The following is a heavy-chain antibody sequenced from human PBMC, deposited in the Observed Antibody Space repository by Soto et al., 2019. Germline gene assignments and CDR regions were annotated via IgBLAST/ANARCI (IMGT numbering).Heavy chain of an antibody. Sequence: SETLSLTCTVSGGSVFSGSYYWSWIRQPPGKGLEWIGYIYYSGSTNYNPSLRSRLTISVDTSKNQFSLKLNSVTAADTAVYYCARDGPQCSSTSCYDYWGQGTLVTVSS. D-gene: IGHD2-2*01. V-gene: IGHV4-61*01. CDR3: ARDGPQCSSTSCYDY. J-gene: IGHJ4*02. CDR2: IYYSGST. CDR1: GGSVFSGSYY.